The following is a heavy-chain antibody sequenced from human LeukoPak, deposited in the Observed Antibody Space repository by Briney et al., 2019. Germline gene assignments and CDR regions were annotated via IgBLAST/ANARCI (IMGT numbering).Heavy chain of an antibody. CDR2: IKSKSDGGTA. CDR1: GFTFSNAW. J-gene: IGHJ4*02. CDR3: AKGETVTTTSFDY. Sequence: GGSLRLSCAASGFTFSNAWMSWVRQAPGRGLEWVGRIKSKSDGGTADYVAPVKGRFTISRDDSKNTVYLQMNSLRAEDTAVYYCAKGETVTTTSFDYWGQGTLVTVSS. D-gene: IGHD4-17*01. V-gene: IGHV3-15*01.